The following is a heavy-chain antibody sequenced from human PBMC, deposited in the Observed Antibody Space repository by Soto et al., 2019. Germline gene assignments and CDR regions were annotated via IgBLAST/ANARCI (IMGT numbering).Heavy chain of an antibody. Sequence: LSGTCAVSGGSISSKDYYWSWIRQHPGKGLEWIGYIYYSGSTYYNPSLKSRVTISVYTSKNQFSLKLSSVTDADTAVYYCAREPGYSSGFFDYSGQGTVVTVSS. CDR3: AREPGYSSGFFDY. D-gene: IGHD6-25*01. J-gene: IGHJ4*02. CDR1: GGSISSKDYY. V-gene: IGHV4-31*02. CDR2: IYYSGST.